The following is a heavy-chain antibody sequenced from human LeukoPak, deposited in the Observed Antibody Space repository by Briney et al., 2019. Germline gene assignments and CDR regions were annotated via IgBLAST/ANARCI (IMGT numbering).Heavy chain of an antibody. CDR2: IIPIFGTA. Sequence: SVKVSCKASGGTFSSYAISWVRQAPGQGLEWMGGIIPIFGTANYAQKFQGRVMITADESTSTAYMELSSLRSEDTAVYYCARGRSVGATNPCFDYWGQGTLVTVSS. V-gene: IGHV1-69*13. CDR1: GGTFSSYA. J-gene: IGHJ4*02. CDR3: ARGRSVGATNPCFDY. D-gene: IGHD1-26*01.